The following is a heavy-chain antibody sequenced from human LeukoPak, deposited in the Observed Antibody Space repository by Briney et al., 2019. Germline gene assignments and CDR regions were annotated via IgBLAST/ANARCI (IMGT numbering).Heavy chain of an antibody. Sequence: GASVKVSCKASGYTFTGYYMHWVRQAPGQGLEWMGWSNPNNGDTRYAQKFQGRVTMTTDTSISTAYMELRRLKSDDTAVYYCARVCGGDCYSVFDPWGQGTLVIVSS. CDR3: ARVCGGDCYSVFDP. V-gene: IGHV1-2*02. CDR2: SNPNNGDT. CDR1: GYTFTGYY. D-gene: IGHD2-21*02. J-gene: IGHJ5*02.